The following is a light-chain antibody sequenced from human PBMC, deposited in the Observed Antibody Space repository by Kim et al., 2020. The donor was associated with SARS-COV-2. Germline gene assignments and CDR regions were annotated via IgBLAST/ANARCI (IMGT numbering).Light chain of an antibody. CDR2: GKN. CDR3: NSRDSSGNRV. J-gene: IGLJ3*02. V-gene: IGLV3-19*01. Sequence: VALGQTVRITCQVDSRRSYYASWYQQKPGQAPVLVIYGKNNRPSGIPDRFSGSSSGNTASLTITGAQAEDEADYYCNSRDSSGNRVFGGGTQLTVL. CDR1: SRRSYY.